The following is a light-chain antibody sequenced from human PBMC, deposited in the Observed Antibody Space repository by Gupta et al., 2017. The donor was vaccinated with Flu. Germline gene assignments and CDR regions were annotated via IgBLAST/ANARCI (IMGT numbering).Light chain of an antibody. CDR1: NIGRQS. Sequence: SYVLTQPPSVSVAPGKTARITCGGNNIGRQSVHWYQQKPGQAPVLVVFYDSDRPSGIPERFFGTNSGKTATLTTXRXEDGDEXDDYCQVSDSSSDQYVFGTGTKVTVL. CDR3: QVSDSSSDQYV. V-gene: IGLV3-21*03. J-gene: IGLJ1*01. CDR2: YDS.